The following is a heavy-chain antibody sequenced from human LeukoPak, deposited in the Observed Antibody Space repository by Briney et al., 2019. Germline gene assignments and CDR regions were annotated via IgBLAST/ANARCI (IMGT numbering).Heavy chain of an antibody. J-gene: IGHJ3*02. Sequence: PSETLSLTCSVSGGSISSSSYYWGWIRHPPGKGLQWVGSIYFSGSTYYNPSLKSRVTMSVDTSKNQFSLKLTSVTAADTAVYYCARDFLDGDNAFDIWGQGTMVTVSS. CDR1: GGSISSSSYY. V-gene: IGHV4-39*07. CDR3: ARDFLDGDNAFDI. D-gene: IGHD3/OR15-3a*01. CDR2: IYFSGST.